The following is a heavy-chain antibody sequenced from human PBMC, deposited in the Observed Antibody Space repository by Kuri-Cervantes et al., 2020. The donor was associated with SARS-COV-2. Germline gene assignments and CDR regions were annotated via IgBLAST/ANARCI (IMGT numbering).Heavy chain of an antibody. J-gene: IGHJ4*02. CDR1: GFTFSAYT. Sequence: GGSLRLSCVASGFTFSAYTLNWVRQAPGKGLEWVSAISGPGSSTHYADSVKGRFTISRDNSKNTMYLQMNSLRAEDTAVYYCAKDSASAGFDYWGQGTLVTVSS. CDR3: AKDSASAGFDY. CDR2: ISGPGSST. D-gene: IGHD6-13*01. V-gene: IGHV3-23*01.